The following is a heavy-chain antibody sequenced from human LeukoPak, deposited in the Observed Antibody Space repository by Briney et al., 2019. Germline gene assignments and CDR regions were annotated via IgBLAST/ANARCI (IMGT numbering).Heavy chain of an antibody. D-gene: IGHD4-23*01. J-gene: IGHJ4*02. CDR1: GFSFSGYW. Sequence: GGSLRLSCAAPGFSFSGYWMSWVRQAPGKGLEWVANIKTDGSQKNYVDSVKGRFTISRDNAKNSLYLQMNSLRAEDTAVYYCARVCYGGNSGYYFDYWGQGTLVTVSS. V-gene: IGHV3-7*01. CDR2: IKTDGSQK. CDR3: ARVCYGGNSGYYFDY.